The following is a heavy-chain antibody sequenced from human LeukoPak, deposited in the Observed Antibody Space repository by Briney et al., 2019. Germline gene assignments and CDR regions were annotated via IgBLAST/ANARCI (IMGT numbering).Heavy chain of an antibody. CDR3: ARASSYCSGGSCYSNAFDI. D-gene: IGHD2-15*01. V-gene: IGHV4-34*01. CDR2: INHSGST. J-gene: IGHJ3*02. Sequence: SETLSLTCAVYGGSFSGYYWSWIRQPPGKGLEWIGEINHSGSTNYNPSLKSRVTISVDTSKNQFSLKLRSVTAADTAVYYCARASSYCSGGSCYSNAFDIWGQGTMVTVSS. CDR1: GGSFSGYY.